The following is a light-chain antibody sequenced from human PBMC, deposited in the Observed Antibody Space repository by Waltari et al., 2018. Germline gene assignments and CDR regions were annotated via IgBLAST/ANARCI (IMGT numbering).Light chain of an antibody. CDR3: CSYAGSNTYV. Sequence: QSALTHPASVSGSPGQSITISCTGTSSDVGSYNLVYWYQHHPGKAPKLMLYEGSKRPSGVSNRFSGSKSGNTASLTISGLQAEDEADYYCCSYAGSNTYVFGTGTKVTVL. J-gene: IGLJ1*01. CDR2: EGS. CDR1: SSDVGSYNL. V-gene: IGLV2-23*01.